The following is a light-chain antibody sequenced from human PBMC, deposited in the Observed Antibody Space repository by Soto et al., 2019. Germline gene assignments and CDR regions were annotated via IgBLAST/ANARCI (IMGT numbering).Light chain of an antibody. CDR3: KQRSNWPPGKT. J-gene: IGKJ1*01. CDR2: DAS. V-gene: IGKV3-11*01. Sequence: EIVLTQSPATLSLSPGERATLSCRASQSVSSYLAWYQQKPGQAPRLLIYDASNRATGIPARFSGSGSGTDFTLTISSLEPEDFAVYYCKQRSNWPPGKTFGQGTKAEIK. CDR1: QSVSSY.